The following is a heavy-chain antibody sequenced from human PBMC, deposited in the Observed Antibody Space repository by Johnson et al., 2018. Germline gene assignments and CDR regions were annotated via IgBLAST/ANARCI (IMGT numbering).Heavy chain of an antibody. CDR1: GFIFDDYA. D-gene: IGHD6-19*01. V-gene: IGHV3-9*01. Sequence: EVQLVESGGGLVQPGRSLRLSCAASGFIFDDYAMHWVRQAPGKGLEWVSGISWNSGTIGYEDSVKGRFTSSRDNAKNSLYLQMNSLRAEVTALYHCAREGGSRGWYLDGFDIWGQGTMVTVSS. CDR2: ISWNSGTI. J-gene: IGHJ3*02. CDR3: AREGGSRGWYLDGFDI.